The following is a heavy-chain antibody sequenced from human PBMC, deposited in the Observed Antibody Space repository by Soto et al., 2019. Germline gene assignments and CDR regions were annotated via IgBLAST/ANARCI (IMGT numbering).Heavy chain of an antibody. Sequence: SETLSLTCRVSGSSISSDYWSWLRLPPGKGLEWIGNIYYTGSTNYHPSLKSRVIMSVESSKKQSSLRLNSVTAAATAVYYCTRVGGYYGDYQNFDFWGQGALVTVSS. CDR1: GSSISSDY. CDR3: TRVGGYYGDYQNFDF. J-gene: IGHJ4*02. CDR2: IYYTGST. D-gene: IGHD4-17*01. V-gene: IGHV4-59*01.